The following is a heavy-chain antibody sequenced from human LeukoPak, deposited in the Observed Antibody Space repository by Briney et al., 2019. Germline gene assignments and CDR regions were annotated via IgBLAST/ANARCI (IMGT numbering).Heavy chain of an antibody. CDR3: AGDRITMVRAEVYFDY. V-gene: IGHV4-34*01. CDR2: INHSGST. CDR1: GGSFSGYY. D-gene: IGHD3-10*01. J-gene: IGHJ4*02. Sequence: PSETLSLTCAVYGGSFSGYYWSWIRQPPGKGLEWIGEINHSGSTNYNPSLKSRVTISVDTSKNQFSLKLSSVTAADTAVYYCAGDRITMVRAEVYFDYWGQGTLVTVSS.